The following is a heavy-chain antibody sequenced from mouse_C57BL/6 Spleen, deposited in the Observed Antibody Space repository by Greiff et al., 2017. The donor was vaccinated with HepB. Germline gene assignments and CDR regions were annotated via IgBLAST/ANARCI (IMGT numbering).Heavy chain of an antibody. CDR3: ARDYGNPYWYFDV. V-gene: IGHV1-4*01. Sequence: QVQLKESGAELARPGASVKMSCKASGYTFTSYTMHWVKQRPGQGLEWIGYINPSSGYTKYNQKFKDKATLTADKSSSTAYMQLSSLTSEDSAVYYCARDYGNPYWYFDVWGTGTTVTVSS. CDR2: INPSSGYT. J-gene: IGHJ1*03. CDR1: GYTFTSYT. D-gene: IGHD2-1*01.